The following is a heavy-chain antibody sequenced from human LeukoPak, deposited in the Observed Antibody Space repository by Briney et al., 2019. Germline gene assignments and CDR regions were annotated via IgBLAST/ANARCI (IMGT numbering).Heavy chain of an antibody. CDR3: ARVSTSGGNSFDF. D-gene: IGHD1-14*01. J-gene: IGHJ4*02. CDR2: IYSGGST. Sequence: GGSLRLSCAASGFTVSRSYVSWVRQAPGKGLEWVSVIYSGGSTYYADSVKGRFTIARNNSKNTLYLQMNSLRAEDTALYYCARVSTSGGNSFDFWGQGTLVTVSS. V-gene: IGHV3-53*01. CDR1: GFTVSRSY.